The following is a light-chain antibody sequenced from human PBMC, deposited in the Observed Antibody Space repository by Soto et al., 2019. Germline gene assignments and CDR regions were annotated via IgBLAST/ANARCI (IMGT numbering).Light chain of an antibody. CDR1: SSDVGAYNY. CDR3: SSFVGSNNLI. V-gene: IGLV2-8*01. J-gene: IGLJ2*01. Sequence: QSALTQPPSASGSPGQSVTISCTGTSSDVGAYNYVSWYQQHPDKAPKLMIYEVSKRPSGVPDRFSGSKSGNTASLTVSGLQADDEADYYCSSFVGSNNLIFGGGTQLTVL. CDR2: EVS.